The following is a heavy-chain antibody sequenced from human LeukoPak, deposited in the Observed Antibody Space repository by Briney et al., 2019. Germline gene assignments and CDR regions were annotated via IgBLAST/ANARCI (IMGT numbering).Heavy chain of an antibody. CDR2: IIPILGIA. CDR3: ARDWERDYYYGMDV. D-gene: IGHD1-26*01. V-gene: IGHV1-69*04. J-gene: IGHJ6*02. Sequence: SVKVSCKASGGTFSSYAISWVRQAPGQGLEWMGRIIPILGIANYAQKFQGRVTITADKSTSTAYMELSSLRSEDTAVYYCARDWERDYYYGMDVWGQGTTVTVSS. CDR1: GGTFSSYA.